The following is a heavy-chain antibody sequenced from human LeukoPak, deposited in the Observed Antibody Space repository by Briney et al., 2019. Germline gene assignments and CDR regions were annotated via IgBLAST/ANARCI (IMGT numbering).Heavy chain of an antibody. V-gene: IGHV3-30*04. CDR3: AREAAMVNFDY. CDR2: ISYDGSNK. CDR1: GFTFSSYA. D-gene: IGHD5-18*01. Sequence: GGSLRLSCAASGFTFSSYAMHWVRQAPGKGLEWVAAISYDGSNKYYADSVKGRFTISRDNSKNTLYLQMNSLRAEDTAVYYCAREAAMVNFDYWGQGTLVTVS. J-gene: IGHJ4*02.